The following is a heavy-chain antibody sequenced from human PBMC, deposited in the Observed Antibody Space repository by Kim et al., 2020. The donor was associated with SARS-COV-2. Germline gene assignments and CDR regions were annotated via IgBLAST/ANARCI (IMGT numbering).Heavy chain of an antibody. CDR3: ARDFDWALDL. D-gene: IGHD3-9*01. J-gene: IGHJ5*02. V-gene: IGHV3-21*05. CDR1: GINIRSKS. CDR2: ISPDDI. Sequence: GSLRLSCVASGINIRSKSRKGGGEGAGKGQEWLSYISPDDIYYADSVKGRFTVSRDNAKNALYLQMNSLRDGDTAVYFCARDFDWALDLWGQGTLVTVS.